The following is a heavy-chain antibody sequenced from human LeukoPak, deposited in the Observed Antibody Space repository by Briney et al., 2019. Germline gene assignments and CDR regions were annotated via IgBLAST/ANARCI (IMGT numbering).Heavy chain of an antibody. Sequence: GGSLRLSCAASGFTFSSYAMSWVRQAPGKGLEWVSAISGSGGSTYYADSVKGRFTISRDNSKNTLYLQMNSLRAKDTAVYYCGRSSWYTLVGNWFDPGGQGTLVTVSS. V-gene: IGHV3-23*01. CDR3: GRSSWYTLVGNWFDP. CDR2: ISGSGGST. CDR1: GFTFSSYA. J-gene: IGHJ5*02. D-gene: IGHD6-13*01.